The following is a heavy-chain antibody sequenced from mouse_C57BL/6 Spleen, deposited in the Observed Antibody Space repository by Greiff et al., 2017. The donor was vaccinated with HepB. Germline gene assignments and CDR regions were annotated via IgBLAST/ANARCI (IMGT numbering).Heavy chain of an antibody. Sequence: QVQLKQSGAELARPGASVKLSCKASGYTFTSYGISWVKQRTGQGLEWIGEIYPRSGNTYYNEKFKGKATLTADKSSSTAYMELRSLTSEDSAVYFCARAAQALRSYYFDYWGQGTTLTVSS. V-gene: IGHV1-81*01. J-gene: IGHJ2*01. D-gene: IGHD3-2*02. CDR3: ARAAQALRSYYFDY. CDR2: IYPRSGNT. CDR1: GYTFTSYG.